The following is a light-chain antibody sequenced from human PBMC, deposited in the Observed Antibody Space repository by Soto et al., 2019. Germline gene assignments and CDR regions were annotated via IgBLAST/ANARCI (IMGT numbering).Light chain of an antibody. J-gene: IGLJ1*01. CDR3: QVWDRSSDHGV. CDR1: NIGSKS. CDR2: YDS. Sequence: SYELTQPLSVSVAPGKTARITCGGDNIGSKSVHWYQQKPGQAPVLAMYYDSDRPSGIPERFSGSNSGNMATLTISRVEAGDEADYYCQVWDRSSDHGVFGTGTKLTVL. V-gene: IGLV3-21*04.